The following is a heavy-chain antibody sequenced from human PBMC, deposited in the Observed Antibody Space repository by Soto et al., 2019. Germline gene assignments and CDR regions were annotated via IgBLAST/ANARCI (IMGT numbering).Heavy chain of an antibody. CDR3: ARRAASGRHFDH. D-gene: IGHD6-13*01. V-gene: IGHV3-11*01. CDR2: ISSSGNSM. CDR1: GITFSDHY. Sequence: QVQLVESGGGLVMPGESLRLSCAASGITFSDHYMSWIRQAPGKGLEWVSYISSSGNSMYYADSVKGRFTVSRDNAENSLYLQMNSLRAEDTAVNYCARRAASGRHFDHWGQGTLVSVSS. J-gene: IGHJ4*02.